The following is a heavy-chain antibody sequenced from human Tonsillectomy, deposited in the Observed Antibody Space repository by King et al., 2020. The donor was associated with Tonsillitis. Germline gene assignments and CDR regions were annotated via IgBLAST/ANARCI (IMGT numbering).Heavy chain of an antibody. V-gene: IGHV3-30-3*01. J-gene: IGHJ6*02. CDR3: ARPGRDCTNGVCYYYYGMDV. CDR1: GFTFSSYA. D-gene: IGHD2-8*01. Sequence: VQLVESGGGVVQPGRSLRLSCAASGFTFSSYAMHWVRQAPGKGREGVAVVSYYGSNKYYADSVKGRFTISRDNSKNTLYLQMNSLRAEDTAGYYCARPGRDCTNGVCYYYYGMDVWGQGTTVTVSS. CDR2: VSYYGSNK.